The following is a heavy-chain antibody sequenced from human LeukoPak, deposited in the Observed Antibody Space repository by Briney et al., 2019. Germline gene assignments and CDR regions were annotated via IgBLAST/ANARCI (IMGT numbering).Heavy chain of an antibody. CDR3: ARDMVGLAADGNWFAP. CDR1: GYTFSSYG. D-gene: IGHD6-13*01. CDR2: IATYNGKT. J-gene: IGHJ5*02. Sequence: GASVKVSCKASGYTFSSYGISWVRQAPGQGLEWMGWIATYNGKTKYAEKVQGRVTMTTDTSTTTAYMELRTLRSDDTAVYYCARDMVGLAADGNWFAPWGEGTLVTVSS. V-gene: IGHV1-18*01.